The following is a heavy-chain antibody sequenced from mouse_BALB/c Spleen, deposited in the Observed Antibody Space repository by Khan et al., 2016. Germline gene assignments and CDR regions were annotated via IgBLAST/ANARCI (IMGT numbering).Heavy chain of an antibody. CDR3: ASYYEYDGGFAY. J-gene: IGHJ3*01. Sequence: QVQLKESGPGLVAPSQSLSITCTVSGFSITGFAVNWVRQPPGKGLEWLGVIWGDGSTDYDSNLKSRLSISKDNSKSQVFLKMNSLQTDDTARYYCASYYEYDGGFAYWGQGTLVTVSA. CDR2: IWGDGST. V-gene: IGHV2-6-7*01. D-gene: IGHD2-4*01. CDR1: GFSITGFA.